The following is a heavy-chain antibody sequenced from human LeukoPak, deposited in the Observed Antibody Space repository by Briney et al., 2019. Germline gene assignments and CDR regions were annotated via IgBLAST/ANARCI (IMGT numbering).Heavy chain of an antibody. Sequence: GGSLRLSCAASGFTLSSYEMNWVRQAPGKGLEWVSYISSSGSTKYYADSVKGRFTISRDNAENSLYLQMNSLRAEDTAVYYCARRYCGSTSCTLDYWGQGTLVTVSS. D-gene: IGHD2-2*01. V-gene: IGHV3-48*03. CDR1: GFTLSSYE. J-gene: IGHJ4*02. CDR2: ISSSGSTK. CDR3: ARRYCGSTSCTLDY.